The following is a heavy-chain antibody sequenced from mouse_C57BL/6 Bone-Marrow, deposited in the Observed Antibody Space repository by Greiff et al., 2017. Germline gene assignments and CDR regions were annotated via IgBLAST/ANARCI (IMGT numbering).Heavy chain of an antibody. Sequence: VQLQQSGAELARPGASVKLSCKASGYTFTSYGISWVKQRTGQGLEWIGEIYPRSGNTYYNEKFKGKATLTADKSYSTAYMELRSLTSEDSAVYFCAREPRSSGTWFAYWGQGTLVTVSA. J-gene: IGHJ3*01. CDR3: AREPRSSGTWFAY. CDR2: IYPRSGNT. V-gene: IGHV1-81*01. D-gene: IGHD3-2*02. CDR1: GYTFTSYG.